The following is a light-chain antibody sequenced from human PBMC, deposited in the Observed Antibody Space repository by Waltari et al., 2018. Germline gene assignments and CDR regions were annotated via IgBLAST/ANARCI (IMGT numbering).Light chain of an antibody. CDR3: QQYGSSPRT. Sequence: EIVLTQSPGTLSLSPGEGATLSCRASQSVNTDLAWYQQRTGQAPRLLIYGASSRATGIPDRFSGIVSGTDFTLNISRLDPEDFAVYLCQQYGSSPRTFGQGTKVEVK. J-gene: IGKJ1*01. CDR1: QSVNTD. CDR2: GAS. V-gene: IGKV3-20*01.